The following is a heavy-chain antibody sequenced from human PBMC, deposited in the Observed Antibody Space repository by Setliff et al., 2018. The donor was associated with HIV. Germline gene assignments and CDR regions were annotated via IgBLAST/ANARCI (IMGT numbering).Heavy chain of an antibody. J-gene: IGHJ3*01. CDR3: ARRDGRSMNAFQI. D-gene: IGHD6-13*01. CDR2: IYSGDSDA. CDR1: GYPFDYYW. V-gene: IGHV5-51*01. Sequence: GESLKISCKTSGYPFDYYWIGWVRQMPGKGLEWMGIIYSGDSDATYSPSFKGQVTISLDKSITTAYLEIHNLKASDTATYYCARRDGRSMNAFQIWGPGTMVTVSS.